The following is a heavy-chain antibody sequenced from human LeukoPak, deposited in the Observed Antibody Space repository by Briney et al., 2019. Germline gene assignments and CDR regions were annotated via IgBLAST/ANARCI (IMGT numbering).Heavy chain of an antibody. J-gene: IGHJ4*02. V-gene: IGHV3-23*01. CDR1: GFTFSSYA. CDR3: ATYRQVLLPFES. Sequence: GGSLRLSCAASGFTFSSYAMSWVCQAPGKGLEWVSAISGSGGSTYYADSVKGRFTISRDNSKNTLYLQMNSLRAEDTAVYYCATYRQVLLPFESWGRGTLVTVSS. D-gene: IGHD2-8*02. CDR2: ISGSGGST.